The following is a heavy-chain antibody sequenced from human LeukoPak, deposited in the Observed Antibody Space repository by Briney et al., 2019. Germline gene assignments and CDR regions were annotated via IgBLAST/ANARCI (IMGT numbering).Heavy chain of an antibody. CDR1: GGSVRSGSYY. CDR2: IYKSGST. J-gene: IGHJ4*02. CDR3: ATRPPGDFSLPYFDY. D-gene: IGHD3-3*01. Sequence: SETLSLTCTVSGGSVRSGSYYWRWIRQPRGKGLEWIGYIYKSGSTNYHPSLKSRFTIRADTSKNVFSLKLTSLTSADTAVYYCATRPPGDFSLPYFDYWGQGTLVTVSS. V-gene: IGHV4-61*01.